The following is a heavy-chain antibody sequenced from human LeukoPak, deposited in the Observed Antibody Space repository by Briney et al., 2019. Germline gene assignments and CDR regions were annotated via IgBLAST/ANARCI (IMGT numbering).Heavy chain of an antibody. CDR2: IYYSGST. Sequence: SETLSLTCTVSGGSISSYYWSWIRQPPGKGLEWIGYIYYSGSTNYNPSLKSRVTISVDTSKNQFSLKLSSVTAADTAVYYCARGPIRLWLRDNWFDPWGQGTLVTVSS. CDR3: ARGPIRLWLRDNWFDP. J-gene: IGHJ5*02. D-gene: IGHD5-18*01. V-gene: IGHV4-59*01. CDR1: GGSISSYY.